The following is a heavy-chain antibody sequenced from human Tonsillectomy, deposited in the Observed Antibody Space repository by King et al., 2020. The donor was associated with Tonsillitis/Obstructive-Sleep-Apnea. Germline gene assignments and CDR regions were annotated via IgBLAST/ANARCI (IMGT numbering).Heavy chain of an antibody. J-gene: IGHJ4*02. CDR2: IDGTGNHI. CDR1: GFAFHYYT. Sequence: VQLVESGGGLVKPGGSLRLSCAASGFAFHYYTLEWDRQAPGKGLEWVSSIDGTGNHIYYADSVKGRFTVSRDNTKNALYLQMTSLRAEDTALYYCTRALSTAYLDSWGQGTLVTVSS. V-gene: IGHV3-21*01. CDR3: TRALSTAYLDS.